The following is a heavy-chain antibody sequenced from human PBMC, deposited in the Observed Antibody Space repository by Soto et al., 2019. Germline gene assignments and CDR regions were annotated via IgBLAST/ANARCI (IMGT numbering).Heavy chain of an antibody. D-gene: IGHD5-18*01. V-gene: IGHV2-5*02. CDR3: AHTRRYSYGLPFGY. Sequence: QITLKESGPTLVKPTQTLTLTCTFSGFSLSTSGVGVGWIRQPPGKALEWLALIYWDDDKRYSPSLKSRLTTXKXTXXNQVVLTMTNMDPVDTATYYCAHTRRYSYGLPFGYWGQGTLVTVSS. J-gene: IGHJ4*02. CDR1: GFSLSTSGVG. CDR2: IYWDDDK.